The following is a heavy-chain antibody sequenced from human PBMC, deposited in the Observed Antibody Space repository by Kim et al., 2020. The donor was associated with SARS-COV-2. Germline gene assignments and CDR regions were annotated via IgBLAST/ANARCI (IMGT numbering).Heavy chain of an antibody. D-gene: IGHD6-19*01. V-gene: IGHV3-9*01. J-gene: IGHJ4*02. Sequence: GGSLRLSCAASGFTFDDYAMHWVRQAPGKGLEWVSGISWNSGSIGYADSVKGRFTISRDNAKNSLYLQMNSLRAEDTALYYCAKVIWQWGSTYYFDYWGQGTLVTVSS. CDR3: AKVIWQWGSTYYFDY. CDR2: ISWNSGSI. CDR1: GFTFDDYA.